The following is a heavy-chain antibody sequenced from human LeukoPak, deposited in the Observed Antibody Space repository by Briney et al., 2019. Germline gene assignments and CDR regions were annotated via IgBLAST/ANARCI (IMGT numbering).Heavy chain of an antibody. CDR1: GGSISSYY. CDR2: IYYSGST. J-gene: IGHJ4*02. CDR3: ARSGVGPPVTEPFDY. V-gene: IGHV4-59*01. Sequence: PSEALSLTCSVSGGSISSYYWSWIRQPPGKGLQWIGYIYYSGSTSYNPSLRSRVTISVDTSKNQFSLKLSSVTAADTAVYYCARSGVGPPVTEPFDYWGQGTLVIVFS. D-gene: IGHD3-10*01.